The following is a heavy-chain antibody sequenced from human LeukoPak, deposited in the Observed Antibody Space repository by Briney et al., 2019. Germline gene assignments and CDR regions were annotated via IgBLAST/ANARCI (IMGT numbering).Heavy chain of an antibody. D-gene: IGHD5-12*01. Sequence: SVKVSCKVSGYTLTELSMHWVRQAPGKGLEWMGGFDPEDGETIYAQKFQRRVTMTEDTSTDTAYMELSSLRSEDTAVYYCATAQYRRLRLVDAFDIWGQGTMVTVFS. CDR2: FDPEDGET. CDR1: GYTLTELS. V-gene: IGHV1-24*01. CDR3: ATAQYRRLRLVDAFDI. J-gene: IGHJ3*02.